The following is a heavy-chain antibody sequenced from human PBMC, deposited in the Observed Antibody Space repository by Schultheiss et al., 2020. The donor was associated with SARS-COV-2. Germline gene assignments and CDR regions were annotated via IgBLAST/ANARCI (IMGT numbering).Heavy chain of an antibody. V-gene: IGHV4-59*12. D-gene: IGHD1-14*01. CDR3: AKEGAGYVGY. CDR1: GGSISSYY. CDR2: IYYSGSS. Sequence: SETLSLTCTVSGGSISSYYWSWIRQPAGKGLEWIGYIYYSGSSKYNPSIKSRVTMSVDTSKNQFSLRLSSVTAADTAVYYCAKEGAGYVGYWGQGTLVTVSS. J-gene: IGHJ4*02.